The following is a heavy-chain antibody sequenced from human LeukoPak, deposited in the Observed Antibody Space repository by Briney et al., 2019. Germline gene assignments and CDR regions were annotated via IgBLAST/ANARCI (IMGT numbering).Heavy chain of an antibody. CDR2: INSDGSST. V-gene: IGHV3-74*01. Sequence: GGSLRLSCAASGFTFSSYWMSWVRQAPGKGLVWVSRINSDGSSTSYADSVKGRFTISRDSAKNTLYLQMNSLRAEDTAVYYCAREAGYSSSWYVDNWFDPWGQGTLVTVSS. CDR3: AREAGYSSSWYVDNWFDP. CDR1: GFTFSSYW. D-gene: IGHD6-13*01. J-gene: IGHJ5*02.